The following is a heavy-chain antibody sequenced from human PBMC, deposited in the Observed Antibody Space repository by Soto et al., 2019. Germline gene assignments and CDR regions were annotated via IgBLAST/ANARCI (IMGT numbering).Heavy chain of an antibody. J-gene: IGHJ3*01. CDR1: GYYSSSYW. Sequence: GESLKISCRGSGYYSSSYWIAWVRQMSGKGLEWLGSVYVSDSETKYSPSFQGQVTISADKYTNTAYLYWSSLKASDTAMYYCARRGTLSGRDAFDVWGEGTMVTVSS. CDR3: ARRGTLSGRDAFDV. D-gene: IGHD5-12*01. CDR2: VYVSDSET. V-gene: IGHV5-51*01.